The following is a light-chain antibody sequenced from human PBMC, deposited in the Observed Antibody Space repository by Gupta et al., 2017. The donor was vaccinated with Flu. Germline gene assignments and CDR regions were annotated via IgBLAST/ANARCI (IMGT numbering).Light chain of an antibody. CDR1: SCAVGGYND. V-gene: IGLV2-14*01. Sequence: TGISCAVGGYNDVYVYQQHPGKAPNLVVYEISNLHSRIANRFSVSKSENAASVTIARLRAEAMADSYCYSVISSASVGVFGGGTKLTVL. J-gene: IGLJ3*02. CDR2: EIS. CDR3: YSVISSASVGV.